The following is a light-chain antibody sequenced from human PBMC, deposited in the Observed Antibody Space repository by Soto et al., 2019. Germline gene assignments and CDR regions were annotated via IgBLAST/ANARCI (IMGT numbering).Light chain of an antibody. V-gene: IGKV3-15*01. CDR1: QSVSTY. CDR3: QQYNNWPKT. J-gene: IGKJ1*01. Sequence: EIVLRQSPATLSLSPGERATLSCWASQSVSTYLAWYQQKPGQAPRLLIYGASTRATGIPARFSGSGSGTEFTLTISSLQSEDFAVYYCQQYNNWPKTFGQGTKVDI. CDR2: GAS.